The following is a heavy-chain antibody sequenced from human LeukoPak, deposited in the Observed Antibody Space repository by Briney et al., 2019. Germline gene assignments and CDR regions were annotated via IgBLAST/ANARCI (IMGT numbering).Heavy chain of an antibody. CDR1: GGSISSSRYY. CDR3: ARRDIAARLNWFDP. CDR2: IYYSGST. Sequence: KPSETLSLTRTVSGGSISSSRYYWGWIRQPPGKGLEWIGNIYYSGSTYYNPSLKSRVTISLDTSKNQFSLKLSSVTAADTAVYYCARRDIAARLNWFDPWGQGTLVTVSS. J-gene: IGHJ5*02. V-gene: IGHV4-39*01. D-gene: IGHD6-6*01.